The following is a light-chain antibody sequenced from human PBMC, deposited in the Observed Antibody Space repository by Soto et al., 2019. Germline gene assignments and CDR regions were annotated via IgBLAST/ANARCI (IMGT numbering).Light chain of an antibody. V-gene: IGKV1-5*01. CDR2: DAS. CDR3: QQYNSYWT. J-gene: IGKJ1*01. CDR1: QSITNW. Sequence: DIQMTQSPSTLSASLGDRVDITCRASQSITNWLASYQQKPGKAPKLLIYDASSLESGVPSRLSGSGSGTEFTLTIRSLQPDDFATYYCQQYNSYWTFGQGTKVDIK.